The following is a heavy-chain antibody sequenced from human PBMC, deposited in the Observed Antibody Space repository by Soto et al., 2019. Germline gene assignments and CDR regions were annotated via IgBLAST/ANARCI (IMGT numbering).Heavy chain of an antibody. D-gene: IGHD4-17*01. CDR3: ARSPNDYGDRH. Sequence: QVQLVQSGAEVKKPGASVKVSCKASGYTFTSYDIHWARQATGQGREWMGWMNPNSGNTGYAQKFQGRVTMTRNTYISTAYMELSSLRSDDRAVYYCARSPNDYGDRHGGQGPLVNVSS. J-gene: IGHJ4*02. V-gene: IGHV1-8*01. CDR1: GYTFTSYD. CDR2: MNPNSGNT.